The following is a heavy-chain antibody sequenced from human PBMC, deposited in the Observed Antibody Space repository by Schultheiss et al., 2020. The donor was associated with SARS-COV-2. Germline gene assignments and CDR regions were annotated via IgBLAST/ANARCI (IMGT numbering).Heavy chain of an antibody. J-gene: IGHJ5*02. D-gene: IGHD2-21*01. CDR1: GASISTYS. CDR3: ARGVLSGKRSVVVIAIRRGWFDP. Sequence: SETLSLTCIVSGASISTYSWSWIRQPPGKGLEWIGYVYYSGSTSYNPSLKSRVSISVDTSKNQLSLKLTSVTTADTGMYYCARGVLSGKRSVVVIAIRRGWFDPWGQGTLVTVSS. CDR2: VYYSGST. V-gene: IGHV4-59*01.